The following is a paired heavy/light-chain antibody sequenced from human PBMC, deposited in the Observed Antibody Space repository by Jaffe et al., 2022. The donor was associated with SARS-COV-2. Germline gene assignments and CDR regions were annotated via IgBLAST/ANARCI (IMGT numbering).Heavy chain of an antibody. J-gene: IGHJ4*02. Sequence: EVQLLESGGGLVQPGGSLRLSCVASGFTFSTYAMNWVRQAPGKGLECVSGIDGGGTTYYADSVKGRFTISRDNSKNTLYLQMNSLRAEDTALYYCAKDRVRDGAWNLDFWGQGTLVTVSS. CDR1: GFTFSTYA. CDR3: AKDRVRDGAWNLDF. CDR2: IDGGGTT. D-gene: IGHD1-1*01. V-gene: IGHV3-23*01.
Light chain of an antibody. J-gene: IGKJ5*01. CDR3: MQALQTPPT. Sequence: DNVMTQSPLSLAVAPGEPASISCRSSQSLLHSRGYNSLDWYLQKPGQSPQVLIYLGSNRASGVPDRFSGSGSGTDFTLRISRVEAEDVGIYYCMQALQTPPTFGQGTRLEIK. V-gene: IGKV2-28*01. CDR1: QSLLHSRGYNS. CDR2: LGS.